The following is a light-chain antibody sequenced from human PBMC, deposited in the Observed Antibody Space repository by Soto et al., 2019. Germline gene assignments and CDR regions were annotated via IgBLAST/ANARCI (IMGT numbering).Light chain of an antibody. CDR3: QSYDSSLSALYV. J-gene: IGLJ1*01. Sequence: QSVLTQPPSVSGAPGQRVTISCTGSSSNIGAGYDVHWYQQLPGTAPKLLIYGNSNRPSGVPERFSGSKSGTSASLVITGLQAEDEADYYCQSYDSSLSALYVFGTGTKLTVL. CDR1: SSNIGAGYD. CDR2: GNS. V-gene: IGLV1-40*01.